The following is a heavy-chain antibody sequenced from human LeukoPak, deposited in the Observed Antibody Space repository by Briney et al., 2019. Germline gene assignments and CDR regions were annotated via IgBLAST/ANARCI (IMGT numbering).Heavy chain of an antibody. D-gene: IGHD3-3*01. Sequence: ASVKVSCKASGYTFTSYGISWVRQSPGQGLEWMGWISAYNGNTNYAQKLQGRVTMTTDTSTSTDYMELRSLRSDDTAVYYCARDVITIFGVVIYQNPQDAFDIWGQGTMVTVSS. CDR1: GYTFTSYG. J-gene: IGHJ3*02. CDR3: ARDVITIFGVVIYQNPQDAFDI. CDR2: ISAYNGNT. V-gene: IGHV1-18*01.